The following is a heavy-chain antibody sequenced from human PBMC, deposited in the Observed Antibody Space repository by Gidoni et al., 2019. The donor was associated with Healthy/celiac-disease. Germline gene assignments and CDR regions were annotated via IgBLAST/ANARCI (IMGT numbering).Heavy chain of an antibody. CDR3: ARDPEGMVRGVMANYFDY. CDR2: IIPIFGTA. CDR1: GGTFSSYA. Sequence: QVQLVQSGAEVKKPGSSVKVSCKASGGTFSSYAISWVRQAPGQGLEWMGGIIPIFGTANDAQKFQGRVTITADESTSTAYMELSSLRSEDTAVYYCARDPEGMVRGVMANYFDYWGQGTLVTVSS. V-gene: IGHV1-69*01. D-gene: IGHD3-10*01. J-gene: IGHJ4*02.